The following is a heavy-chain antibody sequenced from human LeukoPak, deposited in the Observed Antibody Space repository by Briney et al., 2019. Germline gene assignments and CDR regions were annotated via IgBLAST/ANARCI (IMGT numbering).Heavy chain of an antibody. CDR1: GNTFAGHN. V-gene: IGHV1-2*02. CDR2: INPDRGGT. Sequence: GASVKVSCKAPGNTFAGHNIHWMRQAPGQGLELMGWINPDRGGTDYARQFQGRVTMTSDTSIRAAYMELSSLVSEDSAVYFCAISIQAAAIPASDYWGQGTLVTVSS. J-gene: IGHJ4*02. D-gene: IGHD6-25*01. CDR3: AISIQAAAIPASDY.